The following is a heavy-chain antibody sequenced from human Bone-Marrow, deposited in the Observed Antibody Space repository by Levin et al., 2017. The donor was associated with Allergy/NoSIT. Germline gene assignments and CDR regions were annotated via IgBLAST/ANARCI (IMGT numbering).Heavy chain of an antibody. V-gene: IGHV1-2*06. CDR2: IDPDSGNT. D-gene: IGHD3-16*01. J-gene: IGHJ5*02. Sequence: GASVKVSCEASGYTFSDHYMHWVRQVPGQGLEWVGRIDPDSGNTDYAQRFRGRVTMTRETSISTAYIELSSLTSDDTAVYYCAKDASRWGNYFDLWGQGTLVTVSS. CDR1: GYTFSDHY. CDR3: AKDASRWGNYFDL.